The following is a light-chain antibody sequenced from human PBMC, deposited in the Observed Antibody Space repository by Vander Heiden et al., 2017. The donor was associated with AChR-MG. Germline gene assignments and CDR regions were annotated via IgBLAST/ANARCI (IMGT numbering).Light chain of an antibody. CDR1: RSDVGGYNY. CDR2: EVS. CDR3: SSYTSSSTVV. Sequence: QSALTQPASVSGSPGQSITISCTGTRSDVGGYNYVSWYQQHPGKAPKLMVYEVSNRPSGVSNRFSGSKSGNTASLTISGLQAEDEADYYGSSYTSSSTVVFGGGTKLTVL. V-gene: IGLV2-14*01. J-gene: IGLJ2*01.